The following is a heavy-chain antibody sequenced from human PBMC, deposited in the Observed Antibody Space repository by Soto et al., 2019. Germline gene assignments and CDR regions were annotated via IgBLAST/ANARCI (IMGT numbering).Heavy chain of an antibody. J-gene: IGHJ6*02. CDR2: ISGSGGST. V-gene: IGHV3-23*01. Sequence: EVQLLESGGGLVQPGGSLRLSCAASGFTFSSYAMSWVRQAPGKGLEWVSAISGSGGSTYYADSVKGRFTISRDNSKNTLYLQMNSLRAEDTAVYYCAKGKGRFGEYYYYYGMDVWGQGTTVTVSS. CDR1: GFTFSSYA. CDR3: AKGKGRFGEYYYYYGMDV. D-gene: IGHD3-10*01.